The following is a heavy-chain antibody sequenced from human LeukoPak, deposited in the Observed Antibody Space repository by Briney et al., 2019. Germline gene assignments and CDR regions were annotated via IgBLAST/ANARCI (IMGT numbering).Heavy chain of an antibody. D-gene: IGHD2-2*01. Sequence: ASVKVSCKASGYTFTDYYMHWVRQAPGQGFEWMGWINPNDGDTNYAQKFQGRVTMTRDTSISTAHMEVSRLRSDDTAVYYCARANFLYCSSSTCLFDYWGQGTLVTVSS. CDR3: ARANFLYCSSSTCLFDY. CDR1: GYTFTDYY. V-gene: IGHV1-2*02. CDR2: INPNDGDT. J-gene: IGHJ4*02.